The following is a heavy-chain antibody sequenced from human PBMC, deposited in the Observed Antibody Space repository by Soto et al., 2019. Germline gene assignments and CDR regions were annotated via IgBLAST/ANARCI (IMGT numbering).Heavy chain of an antibody. Sequence: SETLSLTCTVSGGSISSYFWSWIRQSPGKGLEWIASIYYNGNTNHNPSLASRVTISVDTSKNHLQLKLNSVTVADTAVYSCERGGVSSRWLDPWGQGTLVTVSS. D-gene: IGHD5-12*01. CDR2: IYYNGNT. CDR1: GGSISSYF. V-gene: IGHV4-59*01. J-gene: IGHJ5*02. CDR3: ERGGVSSRWLDP.